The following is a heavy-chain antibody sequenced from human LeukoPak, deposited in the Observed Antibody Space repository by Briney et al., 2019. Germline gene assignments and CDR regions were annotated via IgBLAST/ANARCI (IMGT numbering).Heavy chain of an antibody. CDR2: IKEDGSEK. V-gene: IGHV3-7*01. CDR3: ARVPWSSVTILDY. D-gene: IGHD4-11*01. J-gene: IGHJ4*02. Sequence: PGGSLRLSCAASGFTFSTFWMSWVRLAPGKGLEWVANIKEDGSEKYYVGSVEGRFTISRDNAKNSLYLQMNSLRVEDTAVYYCARVPWSSVTILDYWGQGTLVTVSS. CDR1: GFTFSTFW.